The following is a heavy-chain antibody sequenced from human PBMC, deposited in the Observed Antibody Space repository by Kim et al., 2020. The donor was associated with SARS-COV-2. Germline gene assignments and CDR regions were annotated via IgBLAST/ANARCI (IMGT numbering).Heavy chain of an antibody. CDR3: VKGRSSRAWYKSYHFDS. Sequence: GGSLRLSCVVSGFTFRDFGMHWVRQAPGRGPEWVAITSYDGAKSDYVDFVKGRFAISRDDSKNILYLEMTGLRPEDTAMYYCVKGRSSRAWYKSYHFDSWGQGTLVTVSS. CDR1: GFTFRDFG. V-gene: IGHV3-30*18. D-gene: IGHD6-13*01. CDR2: TSYDGAKS. J-gene: IGHJ4*02.